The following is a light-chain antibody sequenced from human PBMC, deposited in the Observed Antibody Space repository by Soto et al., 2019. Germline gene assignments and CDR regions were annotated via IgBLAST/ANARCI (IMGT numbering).Light chain of an antibody. J-gene: IGLJ2*01. V-gene: IGLV2-8*01. Sequence: QSALTQPPSASGSPGQSVTISCTGTSSDVGGYNYVSWYQQHPGKAPKLMIYEVSKRPSGVPDRFSGSKSGNTASLTVSGLQAEDEADYYCSSYAGSNNPVFGGGTKPPS. CDR2: EVS. CDR1: SSDVGGYNY. CDR3: SSYAGSNNPV.